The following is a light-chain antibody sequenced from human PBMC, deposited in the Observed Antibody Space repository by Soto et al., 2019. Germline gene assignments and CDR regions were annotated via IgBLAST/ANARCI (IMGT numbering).Light chain of an antibody. CDR3: QQYDNFPYT. CDR2: DAP. CDR1: QDISNY. J-gene: IGKJ2*01. V-gene: IGKV1-33*01. Sequence: DVQLTQSPSSLSASVGDRVTITCQASQDISNYLSWFQQQPGKAPKLLIYDAPKLQTGVPPRFRGSGSGTDFTSTINILQPEDFAKYFFQQYDNFPYTFGQETKLEIE.